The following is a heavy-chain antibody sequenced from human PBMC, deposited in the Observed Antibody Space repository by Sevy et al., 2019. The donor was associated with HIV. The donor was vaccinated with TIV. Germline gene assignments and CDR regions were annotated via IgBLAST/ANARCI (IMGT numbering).Heavy chain of an antibody. J-gene: IGHJ6*02. CDR2: IKSKTDGGTI. V-gene: IGHV3-15*01. CDR3: STDPIIVLLVTDGMDV. Sequence: GGSLRLSCAASGFTFSNAWMSWVRQAPGKGLEWVGRIKSKTDGGTIDYAAPVKGRFTISRDDSKNTLYLQMNSLKTEDTAGYYCSTDPIIVLLVTDGMDVWGQGTTVTVSS. D-gene: IGHD2-8*02. CDR1: GFTFSNAW.